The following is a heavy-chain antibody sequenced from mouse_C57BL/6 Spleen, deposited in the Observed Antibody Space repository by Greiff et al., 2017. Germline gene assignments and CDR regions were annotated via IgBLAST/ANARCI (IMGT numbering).Heavy chain of an antibody. J-gene: IGHJ2*01. CDR3: ASPYSNYFGY. CDR2: IHPNSGST. CDR1: GYTFTSYW. Sequence: QVQLQQPGAELVKPGASVKLSCKASGYTFTSYWMHWVKQRPGQGLEWIGMIHPNSGSTNYNEKFKSKATLTVDKSSSTAYMQLSSLTSEDSAVYYCASPYSNYFGYWGQGTTLTVSS. D-gene: IGHD2-5*01. V-gene: IGHV1-64*01.